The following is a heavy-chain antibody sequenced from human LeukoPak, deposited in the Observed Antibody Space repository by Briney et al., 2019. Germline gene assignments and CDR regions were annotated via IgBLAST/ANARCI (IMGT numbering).Heavy chain of an antibody. CDR2: INHSGST. CDR3: ARAEIKLYNQRRYYFDY. V-gene: IGHV4-34*01. J-gene: IGHJ4*02. CDR1: GGSFSGYY. Sequence: PSETLSLTCAVHGGSFSGYYWSWIRQPPGKGLEWIGEINHSGSTNYNPSLKSRVTISVDTSKNQFSLKLSSVTAADTDVYYCARAEIKLYNQRRYYFDYWGQGTLVTVSS. D-gene: IGHD3-10*01.